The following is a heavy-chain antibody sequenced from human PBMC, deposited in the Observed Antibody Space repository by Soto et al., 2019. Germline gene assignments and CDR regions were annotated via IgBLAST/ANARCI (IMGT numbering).Heavy chain of an antibody. CDR1: GYTFTSYG. V-gene: IGHV1-18*01. CDR2: ISAYNGNT. D-gene: IGHD3-3*01. J-gene: IGHJ4*02. Sequence: ASVKVSCKASGYTFTSYGISLVRQAPGQGLEWMGWISAYNGNTNYAQKLQGRVTMTTDTSTSTAYMELRSLRSDDTAVYYCARDRDDYDFWSGYLVDYWGQGTLVTVSS. CDR3: ARDRDDYDFWSGYLVDY.